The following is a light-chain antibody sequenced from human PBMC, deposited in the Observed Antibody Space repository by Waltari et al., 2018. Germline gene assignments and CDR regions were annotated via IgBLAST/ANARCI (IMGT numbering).Light chain of an antibody. CDR3: QVWDTNSDHLYV. V-gene: IGLV3-21*02. CDR1: NIGSQS. J-gene: IGLJ1*01. CDR2: DDS. Sequence: SYVLTQPPSVSVAPGQTARITCGGNNIGSQSVPWYQQKSGQAPVMVVYDDSDRPSGIPERFSGSKSGTTATLTISGVEAGDEADYYCQVWDTNSDHLYVFGSGTKVTVL.